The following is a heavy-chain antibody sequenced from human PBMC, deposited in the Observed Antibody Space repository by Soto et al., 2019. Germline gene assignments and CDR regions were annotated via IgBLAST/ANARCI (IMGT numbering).Heavy chain of an antibody. CDR3: ANPDPDCSSTSCPDY. V-gene: IGHV3-23*01. CDR1: GFTFSSYA. CDR2: ISGSGGST. Sequence: VQLLESGGGLVQPGGSLRLSCAASGFTFSSYAMSWVRQAPGKGLEGVSAISGSGGSTYYADSVKGRFTISRDNSKNTLYLQMNSVRAEDTAVYYCANPDPDCSSTSCPDYWGQGTLVTVSS. D-gene: IGHD2-2*01. J-gene: IGHJ4*02.